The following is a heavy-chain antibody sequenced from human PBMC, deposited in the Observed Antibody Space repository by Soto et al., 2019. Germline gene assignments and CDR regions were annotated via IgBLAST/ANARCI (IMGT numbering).Heavy chain of an antibody. CDR1: GYTFTSYG. Sequence: QVQLVQSGAEVKKPGASVKVSCKASGYTFTSYGISWVRQAPGQGLEWMGWISAYNGNTNYAQKLQGRVTMTTDTSRSTAYMELRGLRSDDTAVYYCARAIRGTYYDILTGYYTAGWFDPWGQGTLVTVSS. D-gene: IGHD3-9*01. CDR3: ARAIRGTYYDILTGYYTAGWFDP. V-gene: IGHV1-18*01. CDR2: ISAYNGNT. J-gene: IGHJ5*02.